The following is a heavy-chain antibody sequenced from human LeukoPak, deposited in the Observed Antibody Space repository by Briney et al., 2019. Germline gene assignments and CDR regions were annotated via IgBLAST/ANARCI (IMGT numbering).Heavy chain of an antibody. CDR3: AVNSGLDHVGGY. V-gene: IGHV3-21*01. CDR1: GFTFNTYT. Sequence: PGGSLRLSCVASGFTFNTYTMIWVRQTPRKGLECVSSIISSGDSMYYADSVKGRFTISRDNSKKSLHLQMNSLRAEDTAVYYCAVNSGLDHVGGYWGQGILVTVSP. CDR2: IISSGDSM. D-gene: IGHD6-19*01. J-gene: IGHJ4*02.